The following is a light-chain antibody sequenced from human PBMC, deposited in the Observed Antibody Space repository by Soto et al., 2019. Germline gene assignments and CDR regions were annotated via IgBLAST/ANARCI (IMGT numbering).Light chain of an antibody. CDR1: KLGDKY. J-gene: IGLJ1*01. Sequence: SYELPQPPSVSVSPGQTASITCSGDKLGDKYACWYQQKPGQSPVLVIYQDNKRPSGIPERFSGSNSGNTATLTISGTQAMDEADYYCQAWDSSTRVFGTGTKVTVL. CDR3: QAWDSSTRV. V-gene: IGLV3-1*01. CDR2: QDN.